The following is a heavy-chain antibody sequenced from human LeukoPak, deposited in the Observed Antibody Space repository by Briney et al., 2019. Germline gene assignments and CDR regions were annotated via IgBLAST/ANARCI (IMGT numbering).Heavy chain of an antibody. CDR1: GGSFSGYY. Sequence: SETLSLTCAVYGGSFSGYYWSWIRQPPGKGLEWIGEINHSGSTNYNPSLKSRATISVDTSKNQFSLKLSSVTAADTAVYYCARARGYLDYFDYWGQGTLVTVSS. D-gene: IGHD3-16*02. CDR2: INHSGST. CDR3: ARARGYLDYFDY. J-gene: IGHJ4*02. V-gene: IGHV4-34*01.